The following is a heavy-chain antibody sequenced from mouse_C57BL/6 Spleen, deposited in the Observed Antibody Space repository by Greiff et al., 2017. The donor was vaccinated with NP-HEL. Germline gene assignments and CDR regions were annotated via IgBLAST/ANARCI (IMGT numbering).Heavy chain of an antibody. D-gene: IGHD2-3*01. V-gene: IGHV1-50*01. CDR3: ARGGYSLFDY. CDR2: IDPSDSYT. Sequence: QVQLQQPGAELVKPGASVKLSCKASGYTFTSYWLQWVKQRPGQGLEWIGEIDPSDSYTNYNQKFKGKATLTVDTSSSPAYMQLSSLTSEDSAVYYCARGGYSLFDYWGQGTTRTVSS. CDR1: GYTFTSYW. J-gene: IGHJ2*01.